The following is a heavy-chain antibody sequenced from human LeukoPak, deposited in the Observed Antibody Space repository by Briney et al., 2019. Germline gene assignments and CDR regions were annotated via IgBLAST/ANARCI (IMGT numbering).Heavy chain of an antibody. CDR1: GGSFSGYY. CDR2: INHSGST. V-gene: IGHV4-34*01. CDR3: ARESTTVVGTFDY. Sequence: SESLSLTCAVYGGSFSGYYWSWIRQPPGKGLEWIGEINHSGSTNYNPSLKSRVTISVDTSKNQFSLKLSSVTAADTAMYYCARESTTVVGTFDYWGQGTLVTVSS. J-gene: IGHJ4*02. D-gene: IGHD6-19*01.